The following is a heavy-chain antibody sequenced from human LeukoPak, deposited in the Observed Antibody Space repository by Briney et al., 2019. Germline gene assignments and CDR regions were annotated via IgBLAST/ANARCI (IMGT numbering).Heavy chain of an antibody. D-gene: IGHD1-26*01. V-gene: IGHV4-59*01. CDR1: GGSISSYY. Sequence: SETLSLTCTVSGGSISSYYWSWIRQPPGKGLEWIGYIYYGGSTNYNPSLKSRVTISIDTSKNQFSLKLSSVTAADTAVYYCARDSEDSGSYRRWFDPWGQGTLVTVSS. CDR2: IYYGGST. J-gene: IGHJ5*02. CDR3: ARDSEDSGSYRRWFDP.